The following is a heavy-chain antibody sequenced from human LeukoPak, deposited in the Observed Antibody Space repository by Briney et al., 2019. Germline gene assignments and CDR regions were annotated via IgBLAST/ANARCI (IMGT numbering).Heavy chain of an antibody. CDR1: GGSISSYY. CDR3: ARGTIVGATPYDY. V-gene: IGHV4-59*08. J-gene: IGHJ4*02. D-gene: IGHD1-26*01. CDR2: IYYSGST. Sequence: SETLSLTCTVSGGSISSYYWSWIRQPPGKGLEWIGYIYYSGSTNYNPSLKSRITISVDTSKNQFSLKLNSVTAADMAVYYCARGTIVGATPYDYWGQGTLVTVSS.